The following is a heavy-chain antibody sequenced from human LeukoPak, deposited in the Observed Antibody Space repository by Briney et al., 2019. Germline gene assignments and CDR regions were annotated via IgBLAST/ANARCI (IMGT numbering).Heavy chain of an antibody. V-gene: IGHV4-39*07. J-gene: IGHJ4*02. CDR1: GGSISSSSYY. D-gene: IGHD6-19*01. Sequence: SETLSLTCTVSGGSISSSSYYWGWIRQPPGKGLEWIGSIYYSGSTYYNPSLKSRVTISVDTSKNQFSLKLSSVTAADTAVYYCARAISPYSSGWYLSGFDYWGQGTLVTVSS. CDR2: IYYSGST. CDR3: ARAISPYSSGWYLSGFDY.